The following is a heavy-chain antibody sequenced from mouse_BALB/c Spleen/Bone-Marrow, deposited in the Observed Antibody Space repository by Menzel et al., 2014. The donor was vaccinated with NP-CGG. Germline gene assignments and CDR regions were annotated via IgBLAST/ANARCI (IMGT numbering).Heavy chain of an antibody. V-gene: IGHV7-3*02. CDR2: IRNKANGYTT. CDR3: ARTTGTPYLDY. Sequence: DVKLQESGGGLVQPGGSLRLSCTTSGLTFTDYYMSWVRQPPGKALEWLGFIRNKANGYTTEYSASVKGRFTISRDSSQSILYLQMNTLRAEDSATYYCARTTGTPYLDYWGQGTTLTVSS. J-gene: IGHJ2*01. D-gene: IGHD4-1*02. CDR1: GLTFTDYY.